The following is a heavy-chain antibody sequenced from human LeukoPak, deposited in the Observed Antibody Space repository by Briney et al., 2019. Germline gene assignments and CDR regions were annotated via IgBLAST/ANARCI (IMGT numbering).Heavy chain of an antibody. CDR1: GYTFTCYY. D-gene: IGHD6-19*01. CDR2: INPNSGGT. Sequence: VSCKASGYTFTCYYMHWVRQAPGQGLEWMGWINPNSGGTNYAQKFQGRVTMTRDTSISTAYMELSRLRSDDTAVYYCARVSSYQWLSYWGQGTLVTVSS. V-gene: IGHV1-2*02. J-gene: IGHJ4*02. CDR3: ARVSSYQWLSY.